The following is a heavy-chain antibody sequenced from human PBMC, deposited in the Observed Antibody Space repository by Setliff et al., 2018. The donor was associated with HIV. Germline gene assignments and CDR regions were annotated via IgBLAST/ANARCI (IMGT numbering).Heavy chain of an antibody. D-gene: IGHD2-15*01. CDR2: IYSGGST. Sequence: GGSLRLSCAASGFTVSSNYMSWVRQAPGKGLEWVSVIYSGGSTYYADSVKGRFTISRDNSKNTVYLQMGSLSADDTAVYYCARGGFNHAFDIWGQGTMVTVSS. V-gene: IGHV3-66*01. J-gene: IGHJ3*02. CDR3: ARGGFNHAFDI. CDR1: GFTVSSNY.